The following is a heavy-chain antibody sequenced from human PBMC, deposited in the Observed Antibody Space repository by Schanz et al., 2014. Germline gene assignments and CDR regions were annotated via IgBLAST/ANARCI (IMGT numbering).Heavy chain of an antibody. CDR2: ISYDGSNK. CDR1: GFTFSSYG. V-gene: IGHV3-30*03. Sequence: VQLVESGGGVVQPGRSLRLSCAVSGFTFSSYGMHWVRQAPGKGLEWVALISYDGSNKHYADSVKGRFTISRDNSKNTLYLQMNSLRAGDTAVYYCARGRRGDCRRTSCTYYFDYWGQGTLVTVSS. J-gene: IGHJ4*02. D-gene: IGHD2-2*01. CDR3: ARGRRGDCRRTSCTYYFDY.